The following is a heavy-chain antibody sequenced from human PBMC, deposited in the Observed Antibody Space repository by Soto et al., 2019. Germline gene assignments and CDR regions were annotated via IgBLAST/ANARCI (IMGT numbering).Heavy chain of an antibody. V-gene: IGHV5-10-1*01. D-gene: IGHD5-12*01. Sequence: PGASLKVRWKGSGKSFTCYWTSWVRQMPGKGLEWMGRIDPSDSYTNYSPSFQGHVTISADKSISTAYLQWSSLKASDTAMYYCARSKWRDNWFDPWGQGTLVTVSS. CDR1: GKSFTCYW. CDR2: IDPSDSYT. CDR3: ARSKWRDNWFDP. J-gene: IGHJ5*02.